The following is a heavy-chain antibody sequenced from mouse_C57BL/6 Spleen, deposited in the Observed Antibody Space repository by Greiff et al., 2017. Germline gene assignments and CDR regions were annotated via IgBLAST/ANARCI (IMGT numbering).Heavy chain of an antibody. CDR3: ALTRFDY. CDR2: ISSGSSAI. J-gene: IGHJ2*01. Sequence: EVMLVESGGGLVKPGGSLKLSCAASGFTFSDYGMHWVRQAPEKGLEWVAYISSGSSAISYADTVKGRFTISRDNAKNTLFLQMTSLRSEDTAMYYCALTRFDYWGQGTTLTVSS. V-gene: IGHV5-17*01. CDR1: GFTFSDYG.